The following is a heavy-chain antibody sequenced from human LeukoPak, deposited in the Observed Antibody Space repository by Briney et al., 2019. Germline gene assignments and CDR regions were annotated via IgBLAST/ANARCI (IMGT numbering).Heavy chain of an antibody. Sequence: PSETLSLTCTVSGGSISSSSYYWGWIRQPPGKGLEWVSYISSSSSTIYYADSVKGRFTISRDNAKNSLYLQMNSLRAEDTAVYYCTSHDYGDYYDAFDIWGQGTMVTVSS. D-gene: IGHD4-17*01. V-gene: IGHV3-48*04. J-gene: IGHJ3*02. CDR2: ISSSSSTI. CDR3: TSHDYGDYYDAFDI. CDR1: GGSISSSS.